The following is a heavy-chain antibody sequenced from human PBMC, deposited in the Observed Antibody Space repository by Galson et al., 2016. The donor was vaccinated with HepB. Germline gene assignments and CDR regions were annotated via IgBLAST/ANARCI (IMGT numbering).Heavy chain of an antibody. CDR3: ARPESGGDWSPPNWFDP. V-gene: IGHV4-39*01. J-gene: IGHJ5*02. CDR1: GGSISSSTYY. CDR2: IHYSGRT. D-gene: IGHD3-16*01. Sequence: SETLSLTCTVSGGSISSSTYYWGWIRQPPGKGLEWIASIHYSGRTYYNPSLKSRVTISVDTSKNQFSLKLSSVTAADTAVYYCARPESGGDWSPPNWFDPWGQGTLVTVAS.